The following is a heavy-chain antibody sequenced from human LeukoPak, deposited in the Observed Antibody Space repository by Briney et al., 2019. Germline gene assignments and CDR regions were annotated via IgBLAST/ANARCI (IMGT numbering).Heavy chain of an antibody. CDR3: AREYYDFWSGYINYFDY. V-gene: IGHV1-69*04. Sequence: GSSVKVSCKASGGTFSSYTISWVRQAPGQGLEWMGRIIPILGIANYAQKFQGRVTITADKSTSTAYMELSSLRAEDTAVYYCAREYYDFWSGYINYFDYWGQGTLVTVSS. J-gene: IGHJ4*02. CDR1: GGTFSSYT. D-gene: IGHD3-3*01. CDR2: IIPILGIA.